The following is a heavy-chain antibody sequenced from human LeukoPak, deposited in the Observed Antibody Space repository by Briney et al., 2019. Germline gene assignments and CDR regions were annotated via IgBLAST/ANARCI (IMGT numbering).Heavy chain of an antibody. Sequence: ASVKVSCTASGYTFTGYFMLWVRQAPGQGLEWMGWINPNSGGTNYAQKFQGRVTMTRDTSISTAYMELSRLRSDDTAVYYCATLGATITHFDYWGQGTLVTVSP. V-gene: IGHV1-2*02. D-gene: IGHD5-12*01. CDR3: ATLGATITHFDY. CDR1: GYTFTGYF. J-gene: IGHJ4*02. CDR2: INPNSGGT.